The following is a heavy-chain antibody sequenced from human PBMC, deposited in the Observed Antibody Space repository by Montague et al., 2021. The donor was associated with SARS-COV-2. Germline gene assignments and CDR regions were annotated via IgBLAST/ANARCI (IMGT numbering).Heavy chain of an antibody. Sequence: SETLSLTCTVSGGSVSSGRYYWSWIRQPPGKGLEWIGYIDDSGITHYAXWITHYNPSLRSRVSISVDRSVSSFSMQLSSVTAADTAVYYCARTRGYDPLFDFWGQGTLVTVSS. J-gene: IGHJ4*02. CDR3: ARTRGYDPLFDF. V-gene: IGHV4-61*01. CDR1: GGSVSSGRYY. CDR2: IDDSGITHYAXWIT. D-gene: IGHD5-12*01.